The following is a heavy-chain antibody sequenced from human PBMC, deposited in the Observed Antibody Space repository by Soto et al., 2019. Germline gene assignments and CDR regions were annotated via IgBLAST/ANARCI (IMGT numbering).Heavy chain of an antibody. Sequence: QVQLVESGGGVVQPGTSLRLSCSASGFTLSGVDMHWVRQAPGKGLEWGAVMSYDGRNQYYADSVKGRLTVSRDSSKSTLYLQMNSLRTEDAAVYYCAKGGWYTSSSRSDCWGQGTLVTVSS. CDR1: GFTLSGVD. D-gene: IGHD6-6*01. J-gene: IGHJ4*02. V-gene: IGHV3-30*18. CDR2: MSYDGRNQ. CDR3: AKGGWYTSSSRSDC.